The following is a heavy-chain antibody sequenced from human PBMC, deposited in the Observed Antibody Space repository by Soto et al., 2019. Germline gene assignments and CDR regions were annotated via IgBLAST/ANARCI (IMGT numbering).Heavy chain of an antibody. J-gene: IGHJ4*02. CDR1: GFTSTSSA. CDR3: AALGLDFDL. D-gene: IGHD3-16*01. V-gene: IGHV1-58*01. CDR2: ISVGGGNR. Sequence: SVRVSCKASGFTSTSSAVPWVRQTRGQRREWIGGISVGGGNRHYAQKFQERVTMTRDMSTNTAYMELSSLRSEDTAVYYCAALGLDFDLWGQGTLVTVSS.